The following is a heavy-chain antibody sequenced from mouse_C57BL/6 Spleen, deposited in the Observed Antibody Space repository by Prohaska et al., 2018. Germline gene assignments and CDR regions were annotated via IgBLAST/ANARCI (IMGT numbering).Heavy chain of an antibody. V-gene: IGHV3-6*01. J-gene: IGHJ4*01. Sequence: DVQLQESGPGLVKPSQSLSLTCSVTGYSITSGYYWNWIRQFPGNKLEWMGYISYDGSNNYNPSLKNRISITRDTSKNQFFLKLNSVTTEDTATYYCARQYDYGNAMDYWGQGTSVTVSS. CDR1: GYSITSGYY. CDR3: ARQYDYGNAMDY. D-gene: IGHD2-4*01. CDR2: ISYDGSN.